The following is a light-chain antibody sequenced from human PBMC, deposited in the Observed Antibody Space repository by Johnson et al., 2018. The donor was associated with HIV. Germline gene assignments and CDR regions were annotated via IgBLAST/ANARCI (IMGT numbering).Light chain of an antibody. V-gene: IGLV1-51*01. Sequence: QSVLTQPPSVSAAPGQKVTISCSGSSSNIGNNRVSWYQQLPGTAPKLLIYDNNKRPSGIPDRFSGSKSGTSATLGITGLQTGDEADYYCGTWDNSLSAYVFRTGTKVTVL. CDR1: SSNIGNNR. CDR2: DNN. CDR3: GTWDNSLSAYV. J-gene: IGLJ1*01.